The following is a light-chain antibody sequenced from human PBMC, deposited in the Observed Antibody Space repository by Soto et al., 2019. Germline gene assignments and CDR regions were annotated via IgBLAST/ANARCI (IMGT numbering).Light chain of an antibody. CDR2: DAS. CDR3: QQYDNLPLT. V-gene: IGKV1-33*01. CDR1: QEIGNS. J-gene: IGKJ4*01. Sequence: DIQMTQSLPPLSASVGDRGTITCQASQEIGNSLSWYQQKPGKVPTLLIFDASNLETGVPSRFSGSGSGTDFTFTISSLQPEDIATYYCQQYDNLPLTFGGGTKVEIK.